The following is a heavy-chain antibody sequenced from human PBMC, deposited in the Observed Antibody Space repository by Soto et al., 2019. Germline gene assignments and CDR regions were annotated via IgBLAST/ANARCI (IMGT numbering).Heavy chain of an antibody. CDR2: IYYSGST. D-gene: IGHD3-22*01. CDR3: ARWGDLIYDSRPGMDV. J-gene: IGHJ6*02. CDR1: GGSISSSSYY. Sequence: SETLSLTCTVSGGSISSSSYYWGWIRQPPGKGLEWIGSIYYSGSTYYNPSLKSRVTISVDTSKNQFSLKLSSVTAADTAVYYCARWGDLIYDSRPGMDVWGQGTTATVSS. V-gene: IGHV4-39*01.